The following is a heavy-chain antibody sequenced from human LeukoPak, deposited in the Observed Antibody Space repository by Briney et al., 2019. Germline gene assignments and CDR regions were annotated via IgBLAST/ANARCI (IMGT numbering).Heavy chain of an antibody. CDR1: GGPISNTDW. D-gene: IGHD2-8*01. V-gene: IGHV4-4*02. J-gene: IGHJ4*02. Sequence: SETLSLTCGVTGGPISNTDWWSWVRQPPGQGLAWIGEISLTGLTNYIPSLESRVSVSLDKSKNQLSLNLTSVTAADTAVYYCSRENGAFSPFGYWGQGTLVTVPS. CDR2: ISLTGLT. CDR3: SRENGAFSPFGY.